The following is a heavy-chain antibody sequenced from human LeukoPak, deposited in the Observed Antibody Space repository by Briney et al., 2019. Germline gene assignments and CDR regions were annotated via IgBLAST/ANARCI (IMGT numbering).Heavy chain of an antibody. D-gene: IGHD3-16*01. J-gene: IGHJ5*02. CDR2: INTDGSIT. Sequence: GGSLRLSCAASGFVFSSYWMHWVRQVPGKGLVWVSRINTDGSITDYADSVRGRFTISRDNAKRTLFLQMNSLRAEDTAVYYCTRDTFGPDDHWGQGTLVTVSS. CDR1: GFVFSSYW. CDR3: TRDTFGPDDH. V-gene: IGHV3-74*01.